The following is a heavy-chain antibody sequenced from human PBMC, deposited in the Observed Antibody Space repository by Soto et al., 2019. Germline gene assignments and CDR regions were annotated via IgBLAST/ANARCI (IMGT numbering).Heavy chain of an antibody. V-gene: IGHV1-2*02. J-gene: IGHJ6*02. Sequence: ASVKVSCKASGYTFTGYYMHWVRQAPGQGLEWMGWINPNSGGTNYAQKFQGRVTMTRDTSISTAYMELSRLRSDDTAVYHCARDLMVRGVYYVMDVWGQRPTVTVSS. D-gene: IGHD3-10*01. CDR1: GYTFTGYY. CDR2: INPNSGGT. CDR3: ARDLMVRGVYYVMDV.